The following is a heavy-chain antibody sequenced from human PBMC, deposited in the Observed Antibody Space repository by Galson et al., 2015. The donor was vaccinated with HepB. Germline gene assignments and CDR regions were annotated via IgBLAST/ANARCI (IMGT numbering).Heavy chain of an antibody. Sequence: SVKVSCKVSGYTLTELSMHWVRQAPGKGLEWMGGFDPEDGETIYAQKFQGRVTITADKSTSTAYMELSSLGSEDTAVYYCARAGFNIVVVPAATNYYYYGMDVWGQGTTVTVSS. D-gene: IGHD2-2*01. J-gene: IGHJ6*02. CDR1: GYTLTELS. CDR2: FDPEDGET. CDR3: ARAGFNIVVVPAATNYYYYGMDV. V-gene: IGHV1-24*01.